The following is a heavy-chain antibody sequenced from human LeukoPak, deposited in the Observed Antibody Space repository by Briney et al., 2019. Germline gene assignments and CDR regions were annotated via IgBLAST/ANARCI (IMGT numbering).Heavy chain of an antibody. CDR2: INHSGST. J-gene: IGHJ4*02. Sequence: SETLSLTCAVYRGSFSGYYWSWIRQPPGKGLEWIGEINHSGSTNYNPSLKSQVTISVDTSKNQFSLKLNSVTAADTAVYYCARGLSRTPPGGYWGQGTLVTVSS. D-gene: IGHD2-2*01. CDR1: RGSFSGYY. V-gene: IGHV4-34*01. CDR3: ARGLSRTPPGGY.